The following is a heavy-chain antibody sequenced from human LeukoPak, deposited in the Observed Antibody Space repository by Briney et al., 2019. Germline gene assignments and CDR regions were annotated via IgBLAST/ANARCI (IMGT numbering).Heavy chain of an antibody. J-gene: IGHJ4*02. CDR2: INHSGST. CDR1: GGSFSVYY. D-gene: IGHD2-2*01. Sequence: SETLSLTCAVYGGSFSVYYWSWIRQPPGKGLEWMGEINHSGSTNYNPSLKSRVTISVDTSKNQFSLKLSSVTAADTAVYYCARGRPPDIVVVPAAIALYYFDYWGQGTLVTVSS. V-gene: IGHV4-34*01. CDR3: ARGRPPDIVVVPAAIALYYFDY.